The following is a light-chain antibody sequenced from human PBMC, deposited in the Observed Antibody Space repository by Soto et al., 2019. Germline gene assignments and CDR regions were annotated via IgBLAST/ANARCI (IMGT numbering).Light chain of an antibody. V-gene: IGKV4-1*01. CDR2: WAS. CDR3: QQYYTTPLT. J-gene: IGKJ4*01. CDR1: QSVLYSSNNKNY. Sequence: VMTQSPDSLAVSLGERATINCKSSQSVLYSSNNKNYLAWYQQKPGQPPKLLIYWASTRESGVPDRFSGSGSGTDFTLTISSLQAEDVAVYYCQQYYTTPLTFGGGTKVEIK.